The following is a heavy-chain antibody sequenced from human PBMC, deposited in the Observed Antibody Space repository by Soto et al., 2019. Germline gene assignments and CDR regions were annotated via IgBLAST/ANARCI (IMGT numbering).Heavy chain of an antibody. J-gene: IGHJ6*02. Sequence: EVQLVESGGGLIQPGGSLRLSCAASGFTVSSNYMSWVRQAPGKGLEWVSVIYSGGSTYYADSVKGRFTISRDNSKNTRYLQMNSLRAEDTAVYYCARDSGVVATYGMDVWGQGTTVTVSS. CDR3: ARDSGVVATYGMDV. CDR2: IYSGGST. D-gene: IGHD1-26*01. V-gene: IGHV3-53*01. CDR1: GFTVSSNY.